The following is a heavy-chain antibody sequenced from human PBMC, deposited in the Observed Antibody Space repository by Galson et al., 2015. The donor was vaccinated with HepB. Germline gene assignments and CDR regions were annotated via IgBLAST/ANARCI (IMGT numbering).Heavy chain of an antibody. J-gene: IGHJ4*02. Sequence: SLRLSCAASGFTSGGYAMHWVRQAPGKGLDWVAVISSDGNNKFYPDSVKGRFTISRDNSKNTLYLQMNSLTPEDTAVYYCARVAWYSGSKTWGYFDYWGQGILVIVSS. CDR1: GFTSGGYA. D-gene: IGHD6-6*01. CDR3: ARVAWYSGSKTWGYFDY. V-gene: IGHV3-30-3*01. CDR2: ISSDGNNK.